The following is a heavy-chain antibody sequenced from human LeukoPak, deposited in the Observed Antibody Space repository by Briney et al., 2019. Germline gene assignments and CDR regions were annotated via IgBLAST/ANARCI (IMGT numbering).Heavy chain of an antibody. V-gene: IGHV3-53*01. CDR2: IYSGGST. J-gene: IGHJ6*02. CDR3: ARDRYYYDSSGYLYYYYGMDV. D-gene: IGHD3-22*01. CDR1: GFTFSSYA. Sequence: GGSLRLSCAASGFTFSSYAMSWVRQAPGKGLEWVSVIYSGGSTYYADSVKGRFTISRDNSKNTLYLQMNSLRAEDTAVYYCARDRYYYDSSGYLYYYYGMDVWGQGTTVTVS.